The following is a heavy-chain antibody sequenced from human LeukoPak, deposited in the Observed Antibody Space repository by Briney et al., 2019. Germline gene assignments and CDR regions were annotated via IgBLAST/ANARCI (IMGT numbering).Heavy chain of an antibody. D-gene: IGHD2-15*01. CDR1: GFTFSSYA. CDR2: ISYDGRNK. J-gene: IGHJ4*02. CDR3: ARDSFPYCSGGSCWNY. V-gene: IGHV3-30*04. Sequence: GRSLRLSCAASGFTFSSYAMHWVRQAPGKGLEWVAVISYDGRNKYYADSVKGRFTISRDNSKNTLYLQMNSLRSEDTAVYYCARDSFPYCSGGSCWNYWGQGTLVTVSS.